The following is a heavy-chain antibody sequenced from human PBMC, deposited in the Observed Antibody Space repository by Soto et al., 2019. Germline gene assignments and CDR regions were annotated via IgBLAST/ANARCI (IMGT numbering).Heavy chain of an antibody. Sequence: PSQTLSLTCAISGDGVSSNSAAWNWITQSPSRRVWWVGRTGYGSKSYKGYAVAVKSRIAINPDTSKNQFSLQLNSVTPEHTAVYYCAREEKNWNYVSAFDIWGQGTMVPVSS. CDR1: GDGVSSNSAA. CDR3: AREEKNWNYVSAFDI. D-gene: IGHD1-7*01. J-gene: IGHJ3*02. V-gene: IGHV6-1*01. CDR2: TGYGSKSYK.